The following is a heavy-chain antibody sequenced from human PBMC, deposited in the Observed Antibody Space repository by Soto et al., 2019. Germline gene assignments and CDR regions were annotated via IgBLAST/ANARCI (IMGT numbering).Heavy chain of an antibody. Sequence: QVQLVQSGAEVKKPGASVKVSCKASGYTFTSYDINWVRQATGQGLESMGWMNPNSGNTGYAQKFQGRVTMTRNTSMSTAYIALSSLRSEDTAVYYCARGNEYGGNFAYWGQGTLVTVSS. CDR2: MNPNSGNT. J-gene: IGHJ4*02. CDR1: GYTFTSYD. CDR3: ARGNEYGGNFAY. D-gene: IGHD2-15*01. V-gene: IGHV1-8*01.